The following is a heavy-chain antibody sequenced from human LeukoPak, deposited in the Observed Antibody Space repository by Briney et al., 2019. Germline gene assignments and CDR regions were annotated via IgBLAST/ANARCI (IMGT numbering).Heavy chain of an antibody. V-gene: IGHV3-48*01. Sequence: PGGSLRLSCAASGFTFSSYSMNWVRQAPGKGLEWVSYISSSSSTIYYADSVKGRFTISRDNAKNSLYLQMNSLRAEDTAVYYCAKDRPNYYADNGHYYRRNGDYWGQGTLVTVSS. CDR3: AKDRPNYYADNGHYYRRNGDY. CDR1: GFTFSSYS. D-gene: IGHD3-22*01. J-gene: IGHJ4*02. CDR2: ISSSSSTI.